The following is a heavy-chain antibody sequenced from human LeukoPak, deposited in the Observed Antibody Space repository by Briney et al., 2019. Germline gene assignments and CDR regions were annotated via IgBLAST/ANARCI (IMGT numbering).Heavy chain of an antibody. CDR1: GFTFSSYA. Sequence: GGSLRLSCAASGFTFSSYAMSWVRQAPGKGLEWVSGISGSGGSTYYADSVKGRFTISRDSSKNTLYLRMNSLRAEDTAIYYCAKDRGGLLWFGTERHFDYWGQGTLVTVSS. J-gene: IGHJ4*02. CDR3: AKDRGGLLWFGTERHFDY. CDR2: ISGSGGST. D-gene: IGHD3-10*01. V-gene: IGHV3-23*01.